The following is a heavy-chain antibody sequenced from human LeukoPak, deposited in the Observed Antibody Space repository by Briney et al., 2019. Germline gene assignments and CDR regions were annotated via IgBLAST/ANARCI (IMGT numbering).Heavy chain of an antibody. D-gene: IGHD5-18*01. CDR2: IYTSGST. CDR1: GGSISSGSYY. J-gene: IGHJ4*02. Sequence: SETLSLTCTVSGGSISSGSYYWSWIRQPAGKGLEWIGRIYTSGSTNYNPSLKSRVTISVDTSKNQFSLKLISVTAADTAVYYCARDRQVWSIFDSWGQGTLVTVSS. CDR3: ARDRQVWSIFDS. V-gene: IGHV4-61*02.